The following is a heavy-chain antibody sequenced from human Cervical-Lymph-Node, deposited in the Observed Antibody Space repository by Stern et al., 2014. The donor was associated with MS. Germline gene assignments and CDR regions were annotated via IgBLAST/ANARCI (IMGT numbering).Heavy chain of an antibody. CDR1: GYTFTYYP. V-gene: IGHV7-4-1*02. D-gene: IGHD3-10*01. CDR2: INTNSGNP. Sequence: VQLVQSESELKMPGASVKVACKASGYTFTYYPMNWVRQAPGHGLEWMGWINTNSGNPTYAEGFTGRFAFSLDTSVSTAYLQISSLKAEDTAVYYCATGSGDYWGRGTLVTVSS. J-gene: IGHJ4*02. CDR3: ATGSGDY.